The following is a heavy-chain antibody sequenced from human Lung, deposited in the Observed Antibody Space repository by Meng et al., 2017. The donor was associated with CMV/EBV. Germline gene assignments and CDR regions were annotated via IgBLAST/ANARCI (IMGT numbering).Heavy chain of an antibody. Sequence: GGSLRLSCAASGFTFSSYWMRWVRQAPGKGLVWVSRINSDGSSTSYADSVKGRFTISRDNAKNTVYLQMNSLRAEDTAVYNCARVHRQYYYDGMDVWGQGTTVTVSS. V-gene: IGHV3-74*01. J-gene: IGHJ6*02. CDR1: GFTFSSYW. CDR3: ARVHRQYYYDGMDV. CDR2: INSDGSST.